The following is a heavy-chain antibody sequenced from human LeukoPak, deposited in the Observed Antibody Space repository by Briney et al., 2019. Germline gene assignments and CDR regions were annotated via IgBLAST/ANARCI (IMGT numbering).Heavy chain of an antibody. D-gene: IGHD2-2*01. V-gene: IGHV6-1*01. Sequence: SQTLSLTCAISGDSVSSNSVTWNWIRQSPSRGLEWLGRTYYRSTWYNDYAVSVRGRITVNPDTSKNQFSLHLNSVTPGDTAVYYCARRLTQYDCFDPWGQEILVTVSS. J-gene: IGHJ5*02. CDR2: TYYRSTWYN. CDR1: GDSVSSNSVT. CDR3: ARRLTQYDCFDP.